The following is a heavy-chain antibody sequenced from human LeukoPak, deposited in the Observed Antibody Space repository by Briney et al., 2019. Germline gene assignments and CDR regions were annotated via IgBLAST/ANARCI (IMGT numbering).Heavy chain of an antibody. Sequence: ASVKVSCKASGYTFSDYYIHWVRQAPGQGLEWMGWIKPNSGGTSYAQKFQGRVTMTRDTSMRTAYMELRTLRSDDTAVYYCARDGHDSRGYYNDYWGQGTLDTVSS. J-gene: IGHJ4*02. V-gene: IGHV1-2*02. CDR2: IKPNSGGT. CDR3: ARDGHDSRGYYNDY. D-gene: IGHD3-22*01. CDR1: GYTFSDYY.